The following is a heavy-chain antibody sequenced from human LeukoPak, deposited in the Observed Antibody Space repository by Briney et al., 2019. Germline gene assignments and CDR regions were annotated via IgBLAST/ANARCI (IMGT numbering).Heavy chain of an antibody. Sequence: GGSPRLSCAASGFTFSSYWMSWVRQAPGKGLEWVANIKQDGSEKYYVDSVKGRFTISRDNAENSLYLQMNSLRAEDAAVYYCARVELRYFDWSRYFDYWGQGTLVTVSS. CDR3: ARVELRYFDWSRYFDY. D-gene: IGHD3-9*01. J-gene: IGHJ4*02. CDR2: IKQDGSEK. V-gene: IGHV3-7*03. CDR1: GFTFSSYW.